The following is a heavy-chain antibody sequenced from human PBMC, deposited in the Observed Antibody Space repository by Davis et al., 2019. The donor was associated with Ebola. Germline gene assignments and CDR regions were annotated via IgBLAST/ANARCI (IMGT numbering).Heavy chain of an antibody. CDR3: ARRCSGGFCYNY. J-gene: IGHJ4*02. CDR2: INHSGST. Sequence: PSETLSLTCAVYGGSFSDYYWSWIRQPPGKGLEWIGEINHSGSTNYNPSLKSRVTISLDSSKNQFSLKLTSVTAADTAMYYCARRCSGGFCYNYWGQGTLVTVSS. V-gene: IGHV4-34*01. CDR1: GGSFSDYY. D-gene: IGHD2-15*01.